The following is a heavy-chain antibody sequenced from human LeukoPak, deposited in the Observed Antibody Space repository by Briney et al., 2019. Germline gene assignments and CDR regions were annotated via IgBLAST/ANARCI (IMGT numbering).Heavy chain of an antibody. V-gene: IGHV1-2*02. CDR1: GYTFTGYY. Sequence: GASVKVSCKASGYTFTGYYMHWVRQAPGQGLEWMGWINPNSGGTNYAQKFQGRVTMTRDTSISTAYMELSRLRSDDTAVYYCARVGAYCGGDCSRPHFDYWGQGTLVTVSS. D-gene: IGHD2-21*02. J-gene: IGHJ4*02. CDR2: INPNSGGT. CDR3: ARVGAYCGGDCSRPHFDY.